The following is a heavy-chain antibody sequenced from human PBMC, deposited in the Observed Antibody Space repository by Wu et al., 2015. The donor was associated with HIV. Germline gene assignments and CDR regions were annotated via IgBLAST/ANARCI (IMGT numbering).Heavy chain of an antibody. CDR2: MNSNNGKT. Sequence: QVQLVQSGAEVKNPGASVKVSCQASGYTITTYDFNWVRQAPGQGLEWMGWMNSNNGKTGYGQKFQGRVAMTRNISTRTAYMELSGLKSEDTAVYYCATSYYGSGSYPTFYYYYAMDVWGQGTTVTVSS. J-gene: IGHJ6*02. V-gene: IGHV1-8*01. CDR3: ATSYYGSGSYPTFYYYYAMDV. CDR1: GYTITTYD. D-gene: IGHD3-10*01.